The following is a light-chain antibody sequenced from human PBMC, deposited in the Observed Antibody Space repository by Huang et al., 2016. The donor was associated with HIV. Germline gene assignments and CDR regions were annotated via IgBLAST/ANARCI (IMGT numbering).Light chain of an antibody. J-gene: IGKJ4*01. Sequence: IVMTKSPATLSVSPGERVTVSCRANRSVSSNLAGYQQRPGQAPRLLIYGSSTRAPGIPARFSGSGSGTDFSLTISSLQSEDFALYYCQQYNNWLLGFGGGTRVDI. CDR1: RSVSSN. CDR3: QQYNNWLLG. CDR2: GSS. V-gene: IGKV3-15*01.